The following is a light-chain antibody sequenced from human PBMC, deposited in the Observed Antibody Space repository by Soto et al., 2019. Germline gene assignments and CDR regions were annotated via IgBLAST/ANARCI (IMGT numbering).Light chain of an antibody. V-gene: IGKV3-20*01. Sequence: EFALTPTPATLPLSPWVSDTLSCRSSQYINTRLAWYQHRPGQAPRLLIYQTSIRAAGIPDRFSGSGSGTDFTLTISRLGPEDFAVYYCQQYGSATPLTFGQGTRLEIK. CDR3: QQYGSATPLT. CDR1: QYINTR. CDR2: QTS. J-gene: IGKJ5*01.